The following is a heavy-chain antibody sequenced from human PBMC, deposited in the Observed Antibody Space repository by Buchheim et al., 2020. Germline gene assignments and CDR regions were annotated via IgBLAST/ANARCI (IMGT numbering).Heavy chain of an antibody. V-gene: IGHV4-34*01. CDR2: INHSGST. CDR3: ARERWGSRAFDY. J-gene: IGHJ4*02. CDR1: GGSFSGYY. D-gene: IGHD2-21*01. Sequence: QVQLQQWGAGLLKPSETLSLTCAVYGGSFSGYYWSWIRQPPGKGLEWIGEINHSGSTNYNPSLKSRVTISVDTSKNKFSLKLSSVTAADTAVYYCARERWGSRAFDYWGQGTL.